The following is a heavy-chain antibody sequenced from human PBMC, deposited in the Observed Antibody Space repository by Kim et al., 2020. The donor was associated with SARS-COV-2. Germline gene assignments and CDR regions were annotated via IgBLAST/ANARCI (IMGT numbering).Heavy chain of an antibody. J-gene: IGHJ6*02. CDR3: AKVPGSGSYYNPYYYYGMDV. Sequence: GGSLRLSCAASGFTFSSYAMSWVRQAPGKGLEWVSAISGSGGSTYYADSVKGRFTISRDTSKTTLYLQMNSLRAEDTAVYYCAKVPGSGSYYNPYYYYGMDVWGQGTTVTVSS. D-gene: IGHD3-10*01. CDR2: ISGSGGST. V-gene: IGHV3-23*01. CDR1: GFTFSSYA.